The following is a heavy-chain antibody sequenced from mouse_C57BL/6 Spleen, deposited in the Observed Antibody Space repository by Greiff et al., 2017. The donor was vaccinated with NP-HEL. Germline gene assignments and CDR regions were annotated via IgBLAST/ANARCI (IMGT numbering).Heavy chain of an antibody. CDR2: ISDGGSYT. Sequence: DVKLVESGGGLVKPGGSLKLSCAASGFTFSSYAMSWVRQTPEKRLEWVATISDGGSYTYYPDNVKGRFTISRDNAKNNLYLQMSHLKSEDTAMYYCARELYYYGSSGFAYWGQGTLVTVSA. D-gene: IGHD1-1*01. V-gene: IGHV5-4*01. J-gene: IGHJ3*01. CDR3: ARELYYYGSSGFAY. CDR1: GFTFSSYA.